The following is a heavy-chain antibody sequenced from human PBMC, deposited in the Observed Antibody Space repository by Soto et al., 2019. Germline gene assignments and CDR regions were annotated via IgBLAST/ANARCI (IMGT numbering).Heavy chain of an antibody. Sequence: QVQLVQSGAEVKKPGSSVKVSCKASGGTFSSYAISWVRKAPGQGLEWMGGIIPIFGTANYAQKFQGRVTITADESTSTAYMELSSLRSEDTAVYYCARDPVHAGDAAHWYFDLWGRGTLVTFAS. J-gene: IGHJ2*01. D-gene: IGHD7-27*01. V-gene: IGHV1-69*01. CDR2: IIPIFGTA. CDR3: ARDPVHAGDAAHWYFDL. CDR1: GGTFSSYA.